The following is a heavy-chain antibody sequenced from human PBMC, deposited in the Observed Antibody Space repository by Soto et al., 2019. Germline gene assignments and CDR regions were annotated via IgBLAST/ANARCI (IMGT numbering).Heavy chain of an antibody. CDR1: GFSLSTTEVG. D-gene: IGHD3-9*01. CDR3: AHRFDWYYFDY. V-gene: IGHV2-5*02. Sequence: QITLKESGPTLVKPIQTLTLTCTFSGFSLSTTEVGVAWIRQPPGKALEWLALIYWDDDKRYSPSLKSRLTITKDTSKNQVVLRMTNMDPVDTATYYCAHRFDWYYFDYWGQGTLVTVSS. CDR2: IYWDDDK. J-gene: IGHJ4*02.